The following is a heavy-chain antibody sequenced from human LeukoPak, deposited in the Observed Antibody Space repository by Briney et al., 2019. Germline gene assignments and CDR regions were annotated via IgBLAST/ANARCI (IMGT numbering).Heavy chain of an antibody. Sequence: ASVKVSCKASGYTFTGYYMHWVRQAPGQGLEWMGWINPNSGGTNYPQKFQGRVTMTRDTSISTAYMELSRLRSDDTAVYYCASLELQLDYWGQGTLVTVSS. J-gene: IGHJ4*02. CDR2: INPNSGGT. CDR1: GYTFTGYY. V-gene: IGHV1-2*02. D-gene: IGHD1-7*01. CDR3: ASLELQLDY.